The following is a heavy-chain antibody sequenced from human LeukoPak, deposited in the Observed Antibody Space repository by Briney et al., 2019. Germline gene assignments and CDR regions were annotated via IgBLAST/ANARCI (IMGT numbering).Heavy chain of an antibody. D-gene: IGHD5-12*01. CDR3: ARGVLLATVVAFDI. V-gene: IGHV3-33*01. Sequence: GRSLRLSCAASGFTFSSYGMHWVRQAPGKGLEWVAVIWYDGSNKYYADSVKGRFTISRDNSKNTLYLQMNSLRAEDTAVYYCARGVLLATVVAFDIWGQGTMVTVSS. J-gene: IGHJ3*02. CDR2: IWYDGSNK. CDR1: GFTFSSYG.